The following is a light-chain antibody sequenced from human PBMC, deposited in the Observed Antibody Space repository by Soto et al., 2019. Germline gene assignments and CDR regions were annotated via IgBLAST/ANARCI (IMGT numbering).Light chain of an antibody. CDR2: DAS. Sequence: DIQMTQSPSTLSASVGARVSITCRASHSGSSLLAWYQQQPGKAPKLLIYDASTVESGVPSRFSSTGSTTYFTFSITLLQPDVFVTYYCQQCYMPWTFGQGTKLDIK. V-gene: IGKV1-5*01. J-gene: IGKJ1*01. CDR1: HSGSSL. CDR3: QQCYMPWT.